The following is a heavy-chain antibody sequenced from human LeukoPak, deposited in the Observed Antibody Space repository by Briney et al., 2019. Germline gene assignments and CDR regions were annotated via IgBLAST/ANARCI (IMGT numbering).Heavy chain of an antibody. J-gene: IGHJ6*03. V-gene: IGHV4-4*07. CDR3: AREVGCSSTSCYPAEYYYYYYMDV. CDR1: GGSISSYY. Sequence: PSGTLCLTCTASGGSISSYYWSWIRQPAGKGLEWIGRIYTSGSTNYNPSLKSRVTMSVDTSKNQFSLKLSSVTAADTAVYYCAREVGCSSTSCYPAEYYYYYYMDVWGKGTTVTVSS. CDR2: IYTSGST. D-gene: IGHD2-2*01.